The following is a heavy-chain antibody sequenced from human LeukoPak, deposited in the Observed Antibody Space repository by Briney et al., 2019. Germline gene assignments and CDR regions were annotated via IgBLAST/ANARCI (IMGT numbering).Heavy chain of an antibody. CDR3: AKMDGAFDI. CDR1: GFTFSSYG. CDR2: ISYDGSNK. D-gene: IGHD3/OR15-3a*01. Sequence: PGGFLSLSCAASGFTFSSYGMHWVRQAPGKGLEWVAVISYDGSNKYYADSVKGRFTISRDNSKNTLYLQMNSLRAEDTAEYYCAKMDGAFDIWGQGTMVTVSS. V-gene: IGHV3-30*18. J-gene: IGHJ3*02.